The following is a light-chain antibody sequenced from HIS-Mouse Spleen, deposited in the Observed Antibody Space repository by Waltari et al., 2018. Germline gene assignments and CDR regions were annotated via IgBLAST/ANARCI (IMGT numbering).Light chain of an antibody. Sequence: SASVGDRVTITCRASQSISSWLAWYQQKPGKAPKLLIYKASSLESGVPSRFSGSGSGTEFTLTISSLQPDDFATYYCQQYNSYIFTFGPGTKVDIK. CDR1: QSISSW. CDR2: KAS. J-gene: IGKJ3*01. V-gene: IGKV1-5*03. CDR3: QQYNSYIFT.